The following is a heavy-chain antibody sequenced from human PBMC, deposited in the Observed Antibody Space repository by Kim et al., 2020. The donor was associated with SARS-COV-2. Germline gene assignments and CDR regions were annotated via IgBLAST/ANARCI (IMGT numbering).Heavy chain of an antibody. J-gene: IGHJ6*02. V-gene: IGHV3-9*02. D-gene: IGHD2-15*01. CDR3: TEDIPPLGAYV. CDR2: ILCSGGEI. CDR1: GVNSAEHA. Sequence: GGSLRLSCVISGVNSAEHAMRWVRQAPGKGLEWVAGILCSGGEIGYADSVKGRFTISRDISSNSVYLQMDSLTPDDTAFYYCTEDIPPLGAYVWGPRATV.